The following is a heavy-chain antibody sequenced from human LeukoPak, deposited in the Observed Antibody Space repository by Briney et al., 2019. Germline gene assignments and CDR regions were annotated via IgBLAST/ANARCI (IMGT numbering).Heavy chain of an antibody. CDR2: INPNSGGT. D-gene: IGHD5-12*01. J-gene: IGHJ4*02. CDR1: GYTFTGYY. V-gene: IGHV1-2*02. Sequence: VKVSCKASGYTFTGYYMHWVRQAPGQGLEWMGWINPNSGGTNYAQKFQGRVTMTRDTSISTAYMELSRQRSDDTAVYYCARDRGYSGYDSYFDYWGQGTLVTVSS. CDR3: ARDRGYSGYDSYFDY.